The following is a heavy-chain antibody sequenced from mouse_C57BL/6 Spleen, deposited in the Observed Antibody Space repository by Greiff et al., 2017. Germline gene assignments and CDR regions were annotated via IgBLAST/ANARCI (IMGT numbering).Heavy chain of an antibody. CDR1: GFNIKDDY. J-gene: IGHJ4*01. V-gene: IGHV14-4*01. CDR3: TTIYYGYAHAMDY. CDR2: IDPENGDT. D-gene: IGHD2-2*01. Sequence: VQLQQSGAELVRPGASVKLSCTASGFNIKDDYMHWVKQRPEQGLEWIGWIDPENGDTEYASKFQGKATITADTSSNTAYLQLSSLTSEDTAVYYCTTIYYGYAHAMDYGGQGTSVTVSS.